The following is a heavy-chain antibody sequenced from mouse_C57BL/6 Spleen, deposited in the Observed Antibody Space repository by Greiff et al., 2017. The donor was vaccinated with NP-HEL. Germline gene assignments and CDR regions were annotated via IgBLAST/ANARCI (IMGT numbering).Heavy chain of an antibody. V-gene: IGHV1-76*01. CDR3: AGITTVVATEDWYFDV. CDR1: GYTFTDYY. D-gene: IGHD1-1*01. Sequence: QVQLQQSGAELVRPGASVKLSCKASGYTFTDYYINWVKQRPGQGLEWIARIYPGSGNTYYNEKFKGKATLTAEKSSSTAYMQLSSLTSEDSAVYFCAGITTVVATEDWYFDVWGTGTTVTVSS. CDR2: IYPGSGNT. J-gene: IGHJ1*03.